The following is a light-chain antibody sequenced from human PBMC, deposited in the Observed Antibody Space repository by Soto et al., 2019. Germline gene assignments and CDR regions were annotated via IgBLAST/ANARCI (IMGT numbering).Light chain of an antibody. V-gene: IGLV2-14*01. Sequence: SVLTQPASVSWSAGQSITISCPGTSSDVGGYNYVSWYQQHPGKAPKLMIYDVSNRPSGVSNRFSGSKSGNTASLTISGLQAEDETDYYCSSYTSSSTYGFGTGTKVTVL. CDR3: SSYTSSSTYG. J-gene: IGLJ1*01. CDR1: SSDVGGYNY. CDR2: DVS.